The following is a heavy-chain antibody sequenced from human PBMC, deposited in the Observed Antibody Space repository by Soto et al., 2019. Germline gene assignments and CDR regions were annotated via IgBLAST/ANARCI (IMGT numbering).Heavy chain of an antibody. CDR2: IWHDGSNK. CDR1: GFTFSTYG. J-gene: IGHJ4*02. CDR3: ARDDGHSGWSVDY. Sequence: QVQLVESGGGVVQPGRSLRLSCAASGFTFSTYGMHWVRQAPGKGLEWISLIWHDGSNKYYADSVRGRFTISRDNSKNALYLQMDTLGAEDTDLYYCARDDGHSGWSVDYWCQGTLVTVSS. D-gene: IGHD6-19*01. V-gene: IGHV3-33*01.